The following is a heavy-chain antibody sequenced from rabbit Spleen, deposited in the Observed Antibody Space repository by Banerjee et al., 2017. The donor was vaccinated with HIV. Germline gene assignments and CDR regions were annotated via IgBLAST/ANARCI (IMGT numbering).Heavy chain of an antibody. CDR2: IDTSSRDFT. CDR1: GFDFSAYTF. D-gene: IGHD8-1*01. Sequence: QEQLVESGGDLVQPGASLTLTCTASGFDFSAYTFMCWVRQAPGKGLEWIACIDTSSRDFTYYASWAKGRFTISKTSSTTVTLQMTSLTVADTATYFCARDTGTSFSTYGMDLWGPGTLVTVS. V-gene: IGHV1S45*01. CDR3: ARDTGTSFSTYGMDL. J-gene: IGHJ6*01.